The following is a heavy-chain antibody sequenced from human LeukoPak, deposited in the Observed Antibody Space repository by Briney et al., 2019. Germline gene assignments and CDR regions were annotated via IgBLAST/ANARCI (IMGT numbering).Heavy chain of an antibody. D-gene: IGHD5-24*01. CDR1: GGSISSSSYY. CDR2: IYYSGST. CDR3: ARDGYNPMDY. V-gene: IGHV4-39*02. J-gene: IGHJ4*02. Sequence: SETLSLTCTVSGGSISSSSYYWGWIRQPQGKGLEWIGSIYYSGSTYYNPSLKSRVTISVDTSKNQFSLKLSSVTAADTAVYYCARDGYNPMDYWGQGTLVTVSS.